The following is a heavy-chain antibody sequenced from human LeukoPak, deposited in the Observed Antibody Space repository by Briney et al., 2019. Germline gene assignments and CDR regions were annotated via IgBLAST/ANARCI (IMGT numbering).Heavy chain of an antibody. CDR2: IYYSGST. D-gene: IGHD6-13*01. J-gene: IGHJ4*02. V-gene: IGHV4-39*01. Sequence: SETLSLTCTVSGGSISSSSYYWGWIRQPPGKGLEWIGSIYYSGSTYYNPSLKSRVTISVDTSKNQFSLKLSSVTAADTAVYYCASTPNSGSWYLSYWGQGTLVTVSS. CDR3: ASTPNSGSWYLSY. CDR1: GGSISSSSYY.